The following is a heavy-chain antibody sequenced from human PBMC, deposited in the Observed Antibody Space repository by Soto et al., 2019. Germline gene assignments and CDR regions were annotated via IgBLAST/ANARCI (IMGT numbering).Heavy chain of an antibody. CDR2: IYYTGST. CDR3: ARGINFGHYYHYGLDV. J-gene: IGHJ6*02. CDR1: GGSISSYY. Sequence: SETLSLTCTVSGGSISSYYWSWIRQPPGKELEWIGYIYYTGSTDYNPSLKSRVTISLDTSTNQFSLKVSSVTAADTAVYYCARGINFGHYYHYGLDVWGQGTKVTVSS. V-gene: IGHV4-59*01. D-gene: IGHD1-1*01.